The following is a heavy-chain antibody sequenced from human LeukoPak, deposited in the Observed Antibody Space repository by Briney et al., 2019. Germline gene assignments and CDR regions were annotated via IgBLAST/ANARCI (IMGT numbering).Heavy chain of an antibody. CDR3: ARNDYGDCVFDF. CDR2: IYYSGST. V-gene: IGHV4-59*01. Sequence: TLSLTCTVSGGSISSYYWSWIRQPPGKALEWIGYIYYSGSTNYNPSLESRVTISVDTSKNQFSLKLSSVTAADTAVYYCARNDYGDCVFDFWGQGTLVTVSS. D-gene: IGHD4-17*01. CDR1: GGSISSYY. J-gene: IGHJ4*02.